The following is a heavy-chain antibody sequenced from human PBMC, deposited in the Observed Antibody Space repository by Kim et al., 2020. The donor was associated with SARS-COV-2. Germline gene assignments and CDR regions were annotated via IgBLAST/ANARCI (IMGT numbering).Heavy chain of an antibody. J-gene: IGHJ5*02. CDR1: GFTFSSYW. V-gene: IGHV3-74*01. CDR2: INSDGSTT. D-gene: IGHD2-2*01. Sequence: GGSLRHSCAASGFTFSSYWMHWVRQAPGKGLVWVSRINSDGSTTSYADSVKGRFTISRDNAKNTLYLQMNSLRAEDTAVYYCARDRNFCTSTSCWGWFDPWGQGTLVTVSS. CDR3: ARDRNFCTSTSCWGWFDP.